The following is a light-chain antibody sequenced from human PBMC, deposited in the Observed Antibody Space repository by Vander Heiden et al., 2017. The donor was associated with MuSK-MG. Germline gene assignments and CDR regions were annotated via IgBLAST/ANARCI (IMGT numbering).Light chain of an antibody. CDR3: YSRASSGNHLDVV. J-gene: IGLJ2*01. Sequence: SSELTQDPAVSVALGQTVRITCQGDSLRSYYASWYQQKPGQAPVLVIFVNNNRPSGIPDRFSGSSSGNTASFTITGAQAEDEADDDCYSRASSGNHLDVVFGGGTKLTVL. CDR2: VNN. CDR1: SLRSYY. V-gene: IGLV3-19*01.